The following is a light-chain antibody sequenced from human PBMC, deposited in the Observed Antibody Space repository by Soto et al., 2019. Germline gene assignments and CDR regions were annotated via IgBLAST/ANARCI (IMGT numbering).Light chain of an antibody. Sequence: QSALTQPASVSGSPGQSITISCTGTSSDVGGYDYVSWYQQHPGKAPKFLIYEVTNRPSGVSHRFSGSKSGNTASLTISGLQAEDEADYYCTSNTSSSTYVFGTGTKLTVL. CDR2: EVT. J-gene: IGLJ1*01. CDR3: TSNTSSSTYV. CDR1: SSDVGGYDY. V-gene: IGLV2-14*01.